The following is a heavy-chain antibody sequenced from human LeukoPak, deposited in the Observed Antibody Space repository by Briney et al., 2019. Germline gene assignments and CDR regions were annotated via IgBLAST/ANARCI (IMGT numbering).Heavy chain of an antibody. J-gene: IGHJ4*02. CDR2: VYDSGST. CDR1: GDSISNTNYN. Sequence: PSETLSLACTVSGDSISNTNYNWDWIRQPPGKTLEWIGIVYDSGSTDYTPSIKSRVIISVDQSKNQFSLRLSSVTAADPDVYYCARDTDPSVEWGQGTMVTVSS. CDR3: ARDTDPSVE. D-gene: IGHD2-2*01. V-gene: IGHV4-39*07.